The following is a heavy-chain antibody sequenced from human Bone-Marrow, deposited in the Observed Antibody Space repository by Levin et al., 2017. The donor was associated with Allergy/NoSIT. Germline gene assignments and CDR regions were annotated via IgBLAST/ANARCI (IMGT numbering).Heavy chain of an antibody. Sequence: SETLSLTCSVSGGSVYRSGYYWGWLRQPPGTGPEWIGSISESGTTYYNPSLKSRVTMSVDTSKNQFSLKLNSVTAADTAVYYCARHHWTMFGAVIVNYYGMDVWGRGTSVIVT. J-gene: IGHJ6*02. D-gene: IGHD3-3*01. CDR1: GGSVYRSGYY. V-gene: IGHV4-39*01. CDR3: ARHHWTMFGAVIVNYYGMDV. CDR2: ISESGTT.